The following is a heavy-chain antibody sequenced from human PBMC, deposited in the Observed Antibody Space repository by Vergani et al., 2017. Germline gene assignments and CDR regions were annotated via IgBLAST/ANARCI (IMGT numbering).Heavy chain of an antibody. V-gene: IGHV3-13*01. CDR1: GFTFSSND. J-gene: IGHJ6*02. CDR3: ARDRYYLDSGSYPYFYYYGLDV. CDR2: IGVDGDR. Sequence: VESGGGLVQPGGSLRLSCTVSGFTFSSNDFHWVRQTAGKGLEWVSSIGVDGDRYYSDSVKGRFTISRDNGQSYLYLDMDNLRVEDTAVYFCARDRYYLDSGSYPYFYYYGLDVWGQGTAVTVSS. D-gene: IGHD3-10*01.